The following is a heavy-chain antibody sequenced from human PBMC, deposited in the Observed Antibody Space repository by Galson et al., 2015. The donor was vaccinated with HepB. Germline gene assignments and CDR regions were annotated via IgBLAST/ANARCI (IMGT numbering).Heavy chain of an antibody. Sequence: SLRLSCAASGFTFSSYAMHWVRQAPGKGLEYLSVISSQGSTTYYADSVKGRFTISRDNSKNTLYLQMSSLRAEDTAVYYCVKEFDYVWGSYRYTDAFDIWGQGTMVTVSS. J-gene: IGHJ3*02. D-gene: IGHD3-16*02. CDR2: ISSQGSTT. CDR1: GFTFSSYA. CDR3: VKEFDYVWGSYRYTDAFDI. V-gene: IGHV3-64D*06.